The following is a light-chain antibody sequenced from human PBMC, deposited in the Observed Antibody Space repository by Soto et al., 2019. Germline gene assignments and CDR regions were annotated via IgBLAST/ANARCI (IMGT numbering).Light chain of an antibody. Sequence: QSALTQPASVSGSPGQSITISCTGTSRDVGSYNLVSWYQQHPGKAPNLMIYEVSKRPSGVSNRFSGSKSGNTASLTISGLQAEDEADYYCCSYAGSSTVVFGGGTKLTVL. CDR3: CSYAGSSTVV. CDR1: SRDVGSYNL. J-gene: IGLJ2*01. CDR2: EVS. V-gene: IGLV2-23*02.